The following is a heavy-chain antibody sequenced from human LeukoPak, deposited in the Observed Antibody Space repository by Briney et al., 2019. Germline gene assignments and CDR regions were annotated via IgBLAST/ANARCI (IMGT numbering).Heavy chain of an antibody. J-gene: IGHJ3*02. Sequence: RGSLRLSCAAPGFSFSSYSMNWVCQAPGKGLEWVSYISTSSSTIYYADSVKGRFTISRDNAKNSLYLQMNSLRDEDTAVYYCARDTGGSYYDAFDIWGQGTMVSVSS. D-gene: IGHD1-26*01. CDR2: ISTSSSTI. CDR1: GFSFSSYS. CDR3: ARDTGGSYYDAFDI. V-gene: IGHV3-48*02.